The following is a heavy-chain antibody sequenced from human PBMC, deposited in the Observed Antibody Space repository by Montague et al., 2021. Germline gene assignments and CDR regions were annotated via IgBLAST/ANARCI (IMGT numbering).Heavy chain of an antibody. Sequence: SLRLSCATSGFIFRNYAMNWVRQAPGKGLEWVSSISESGDQTDYADSVKGRFTISRDNSKNTLYVQMNSLRVEDTAVYYCAKQYLEGSWGQGTLVTVSS. V-gene: IGHV3-23*01. J-gene: IGHJ5*02. CDR1: GFIFRNYA. CDR3: AKQYLEGS. CDR2: ISESGDQT. D-gene: IGHD4-11*01.